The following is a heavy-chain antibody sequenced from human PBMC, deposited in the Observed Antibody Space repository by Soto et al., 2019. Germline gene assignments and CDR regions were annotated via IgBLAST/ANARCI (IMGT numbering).Heavy chain of an antibody. D-gene: IGHD3-10*01. CDR3: ARAPRGNYGYPSYFDS. CDR2: IYYSGST. Sequence: SETLSLTCSVSGGSIRSGGYYWSWIRQPPGKGLEWIGYIYYSGSTNYNPSLKSRVTISVDTSKNQFSLKLSSVTAADTAVYYCARAPRGNYGYPSYFDSWGQGTRVTVSS. V-gene: IGHV4-61*08. CDR1: GGSIRSGGYY. J-gene: IGHJ4*02.